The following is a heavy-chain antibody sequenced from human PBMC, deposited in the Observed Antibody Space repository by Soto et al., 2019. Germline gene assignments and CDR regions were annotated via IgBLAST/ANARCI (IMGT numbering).Heavy chain of an antibody. V-gene: IGHV1-8*01. CDR2: MNPNSGNT. CDR1: GYTFTSYD. D-gene: IGHD6-19*01. Sequence: QVQLVQSGAEVKKPGASVKVSCKASGYTFTSYDINWVRQATGQGLEWMGWMNPNSGNTGYAQKFHGRVTMTRNTSISTAYMELSSLRSEDTAVYYCARGHVAVAGAYYYYGMDVWGQGTTVTVSS. J-gene: IGHJ6*02. CDR3: ARGHVAVAGAYYYYGMDV.